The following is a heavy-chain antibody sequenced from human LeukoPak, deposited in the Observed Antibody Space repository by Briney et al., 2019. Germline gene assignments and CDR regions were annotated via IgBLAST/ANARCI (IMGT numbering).Heavy chain of an antibody. CDR3: ARVKKSIAAAGPFDY. CDR2: IYYSGST. Sequence: PSETLSLTCTVSGGSISTYYWNWIRQPPGKGLEWIGYIYYSGSTTYNPSLKSRVSMSVDTSKSQLSLKLSSVTAADTAVYYCARVKKSIAAAGPFDYWGQGTLVTVSS. D-gene: IGHD6-13*01. CDR1: GGSISTYY. V-gene: IGHV4-59*08. J-gene: IGHJ4*02.